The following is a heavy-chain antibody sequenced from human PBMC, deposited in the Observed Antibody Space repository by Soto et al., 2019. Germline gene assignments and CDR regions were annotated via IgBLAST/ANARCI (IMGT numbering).Heavy chain of an antibody. Sequence: GGSLRLSCAASGFTFSSYSMNWVRQAPGKGLEWVSYISSSSSTIYYADSVKGRFTISRDNAKNSLYLQMNSLRAEDTAVYYCATETIVVVPAALDYWGQGTLVTVSS. D-gene: IGHD2-2*01. CDR1: GFTFSSYS. J-gene: IGHJ4*02. V-gene: IGHV3-48*01. CDR3: ATETIVVVPAALDY. CDR2: ISSSSSTI.